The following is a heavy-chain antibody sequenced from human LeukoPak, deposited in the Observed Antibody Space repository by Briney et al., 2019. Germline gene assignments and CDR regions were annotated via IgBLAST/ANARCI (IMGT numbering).Heavy chain of an antibody. CDR3: ASSMYYDFWSGHNWFDP. Sequence: PSETLSLTCTVSGGSISSYYWSWIRQPPGKGLEWIGYIYYSGSTNYNPSLKSRVTISVDTSKNQFSLKLSSVTAAGTAVYYCASSMYYDFWSGHNWFDPWGQGTLVTVSS. V-gene: IGHV4-59*01. CDR2: IYYSGST. CDR1: GGSISSYY. J-gene: IGHJ5*02. D-gene: IGHD3-3*01.